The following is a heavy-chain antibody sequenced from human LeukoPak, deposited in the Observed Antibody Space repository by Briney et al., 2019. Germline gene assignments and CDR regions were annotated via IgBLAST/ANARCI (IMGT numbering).Heavy chain of an antibody. Sequence: SGGSLRLSCAASGFPFRDYYMTWIRQAPGKGLEWISYISRSGDSLYYADSVEGRFTISRDNAKNSLFLQMNSLRADDTAVYYCARGRGLDVWGQGTTVTVSS. CDR3: ARGRGLDV. D-gene: IGHD2-15*01. CDR2: ISRSGDSL. J-gene: IGHJ6*02. CDR1: GFPFRDYY. V-gene: IGHV3-11*01.